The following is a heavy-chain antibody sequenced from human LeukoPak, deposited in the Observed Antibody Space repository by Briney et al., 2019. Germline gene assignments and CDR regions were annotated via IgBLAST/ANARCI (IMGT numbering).Heavy chain of an antibody. CDR2: ISGSGGST. CDR3: ARVRVYGSGSYYKLYYYYMDV. V-gene: IGHV3-23*01. CDR1: GFTFSSYG. Sequence: GGSLRLSCAASGFTFSSYGMSWVRQAPGKGLEWVSAISGSGGSTYYADSVKGRFTISRDNAKNTLYLQMNSLRAEDTAVYYCARVRVYGSGSYYKLYYYYMDVWGKGTTVTVSS. D-gene: IGHD3-10*01. J-gene: IGHJ6*03.